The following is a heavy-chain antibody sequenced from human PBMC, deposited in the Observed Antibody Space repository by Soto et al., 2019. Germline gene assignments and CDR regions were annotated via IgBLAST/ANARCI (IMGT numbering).Heavy chain of an antibody. J-gene: IGHJ6*03. D-gene: IGHD2-15*01. CDR3: ARQYCSGGSCRKNYYMDV. Sequence: SVKVSCKASGGTFSSYTISWVRQAPGQGLEWMGRIIPILGIANYAQKFQGRVTITADKSTSTAYMELSSLRSEDTAVYYCARQYCSGGSCRKNYYMDVWGKGTTVTVSS. CDR2: IIPILGIA. CDR1: GGTFSSYT. V-gene: IGHV1-69*02.